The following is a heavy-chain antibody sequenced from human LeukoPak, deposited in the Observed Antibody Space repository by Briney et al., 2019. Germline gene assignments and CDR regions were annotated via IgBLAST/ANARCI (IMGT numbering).Heavy chain of an antibody. CDR1: GFSLSTSGVG. Sequence: SDPTLVNPTQTLTLTCTFSGFSLSTSGVGVGWIRQPPGKALEWLALIYWDDDKRYSPSLKSRLTITKDTSKNQVVLTMTKMDPVDTATYYCALTEIRKDLGYREYWGQGTLVTVSS. V-gene: IGHV2-5*02. CDR2: IYWDDDK. CDR3: ALTEIRKDLGYREY. J-gene: IGHJ4*02. D-gene: IGHD1-1*01.